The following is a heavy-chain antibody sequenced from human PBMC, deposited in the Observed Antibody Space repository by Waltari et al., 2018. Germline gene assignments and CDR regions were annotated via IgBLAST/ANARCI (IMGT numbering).Heavy chain of an antibody. CDR3: ASQIRYNSGWVPFDY. D-gene: IGHD6-19*01. Sequence: EVQLVESGGALVQPGGSLRLSCVGSGFSYSNHWMTWVRQVPGKGREWVATIRKDGGLKYYLDSVKGRFTISRDNARNSLYLQMSSLRVEDTAMYHCASQIRYNSGWVPFDYWGLGTLVTVSS. CDR1: GFSYSNHW. J-gene: IGHJ4*02. CDR2: IRKDGGLK. V-gene: IGHV3-7*01.